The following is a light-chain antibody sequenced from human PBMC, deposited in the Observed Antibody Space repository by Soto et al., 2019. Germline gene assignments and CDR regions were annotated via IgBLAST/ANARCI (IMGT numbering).Light chain of an antibody. V-gene: IGLV2-8*01. J-gene: IGLJ2*01. CDR1: SSDVGGYNY. CDR3: SSYAGSYTVV. CDR2: EVS. Sequence: QSVLTQPPSASGSPGQSVTISCTGTSSDVGGYNYVSWYQQHPGKAPKLMIYEVSQRPSGVPDRFSGSKSGNTASLTVSGLQTEDEADYYCSSYAGSYTVVFGGGTNLTVL.